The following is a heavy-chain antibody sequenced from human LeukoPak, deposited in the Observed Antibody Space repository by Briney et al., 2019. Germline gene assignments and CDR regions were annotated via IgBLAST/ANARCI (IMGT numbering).Heavy chain of an antibody. Sequence: SETLSLTCTVYGGSFSDDYWSWVRHPPGEGLQWIGEINPGGSTNKNPSLQSRLIMSVDTSKNQFSLNLTSVTAADTAVYYCARVHGHNLGTLDYWGQGILVTVTS. CDR3: ARVHGHNLGTLDY. D-gene: IGHD5-24*01. J-gene: IGHJ4*02. CDR1: GGSFSDDY. V-gene: IGHV4-34*01. CDR2: INPGGST.